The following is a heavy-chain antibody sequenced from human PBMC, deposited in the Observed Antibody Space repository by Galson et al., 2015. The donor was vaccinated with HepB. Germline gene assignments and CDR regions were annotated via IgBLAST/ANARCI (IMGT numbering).Heavy chain of an antibody. CDR3: ARESEIADGYHLPGC. J-gene: IGHJ4*02. D-gene: IGHD5-24*01. CDR1: AFMFRNYA. CDR2: ISATDRRT. V-gene: IGHV3-23*01. Sequence: SLRLSCAASAFMFRNYAMSWVRQSPVRGLEWVSAISATDRRTFYTDSVKGRFIISSDDSKNTLYLQMNSLSAEDTAVYNCARESEIADGYHLPGCWGQGTQVTVSS.